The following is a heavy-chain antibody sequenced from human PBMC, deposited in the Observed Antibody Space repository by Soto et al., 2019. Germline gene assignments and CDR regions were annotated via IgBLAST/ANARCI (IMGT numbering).Heavy chain of an antibody. CDR3: ARYQYSSSWPETYVYYGMAV. CDR2: IIPIFGTA. CDR1: RVAFGCYS. Sequence: GAPVKVTSKAPRVAFGCYSLSWVQHSPGQGLEWMGGIIPIFGTANYAQKFQGRVTITADESTSTAYMELSSVRSEDTAVYYCARYQYSSSWPETYVYYGMAVWRQGTTVIVSS. J-gene: IGHJ6*02. D-gene: IGHD6-13*01. V-gene: IGHV1-69*01.